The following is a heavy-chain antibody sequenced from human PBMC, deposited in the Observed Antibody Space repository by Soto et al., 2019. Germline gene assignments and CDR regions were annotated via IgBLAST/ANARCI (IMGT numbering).Heavy chain of an antibody. Sequence: SETLSLTCTVSGGSISSYYWSWFRQSPGKRMEWIGYVHHSWGSSYNPFLQSRVAISLDTSKSQFSLKVTSVTATDTAVYYCARQGFGPLHGLVDVWGQGTTVTVSS. J-gene: IGHJ6*02. CDR2: VHHSWGS. V-gene: IGHV4-59*08. D-gene: IGHD3-10*01. CDR1: GGSISSYY. CDR3: ARQGFGPLHGLVDV.